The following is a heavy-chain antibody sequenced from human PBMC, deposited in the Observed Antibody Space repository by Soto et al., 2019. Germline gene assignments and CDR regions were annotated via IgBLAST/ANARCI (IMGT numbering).Heavy chain of an antibody. Sequence: EVQLVESGGGLVQPGGSLKLSCAASGFTFSGSAMQWVRQATGRGLEWIGRIRSKANSYATTYGASVKGRFTISRDDSKNTVYLQMNSLKTEDTAVYYCVRHETSDDARFDPWGQGTLVIVSS. J-gene: IGHJ5*02. V-gene: IGHV3-73*01. CDR3: VRHETSDDARFDP. D-gene: IGHD2-2*01. CDR1: GFTFSGSA. CDR2: IRSKANSYAT.